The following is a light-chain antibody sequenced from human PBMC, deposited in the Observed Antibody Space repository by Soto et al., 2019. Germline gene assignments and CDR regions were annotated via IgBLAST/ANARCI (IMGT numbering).Light chain of an antibody. CDR3: QQRDSWPIT. CDR1: QSVDSY. V-gene: IGKV3-11*01. Sequence: DIVLTQSPASLSLSPGERATLSCRASQSVDSYLVWYQQKPGQAPRLLIFGASNRATGIPARFSGSGSGTDFTLTINSLEPEDFAVYYCQQRDSWPITFGQGTRLEIK. J-gene: IGKJ5*01. CDR2: GAS.